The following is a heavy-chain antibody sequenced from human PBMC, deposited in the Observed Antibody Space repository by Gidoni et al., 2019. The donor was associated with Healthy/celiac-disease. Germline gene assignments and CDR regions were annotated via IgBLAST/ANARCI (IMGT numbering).Heavy chain of an antibody. CDR2: ISSSSSYI. V-gene: IGHV3-21*01. CDR1: GFTFSSYS. J-gene: IGHJ3*02. D-gene: IGHD5-12*01. Sequence: EVQLVESGGGLVKPGGSLRLSCAASGFTFSSYSMNWVRQAPGKGLEWVSSISSSSSYIYYADSVKGRFTISRDNAKNSLYLQMNSLRAEDTAVYYCARVNSGYDYKAFDIWGQGTMVTVSS. CDR3: ARVNSGYDYKAFDI.